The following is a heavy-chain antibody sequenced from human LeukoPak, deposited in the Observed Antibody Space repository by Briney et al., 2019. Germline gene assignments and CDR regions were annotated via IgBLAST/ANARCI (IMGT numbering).Heavy chain of an antibody. CDR1: GGSISSGDYY. D-gene: IGHD3-22*01. J-gene: IGHJ3*02. Sequence: SETLSLTCTVSGGSISSGDYYWSWIRQPAGKGLEWIGRIYSPGTNYNYNPSVKSRVTISIDTSKNQFSLKLTSVTAADTAVYYCARGIGTSYDSSRDAFDTWGQGTMVTVSS. V-gene: IGHV4-61*02. CDR2: IYSPGT. CDR3: ARGIGTSYDSSRDAFDT.